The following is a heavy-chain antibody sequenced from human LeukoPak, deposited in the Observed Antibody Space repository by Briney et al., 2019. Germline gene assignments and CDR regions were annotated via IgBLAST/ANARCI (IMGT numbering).Heavy chain of an antibody. D-gene: IGHD1-26*01. CDR3: ATYIPASRWDSCSVDV. J-gene: IGHJ6*04. V-gene: IGHV4-39*01. Sequence: LSETLSLTCTVSGGSIRSNNYCWGWIRQPPGRGLEWIGTLYYSGSTYYNPSLKSRLTISVDTSKNQFSLKLSSVTAADTAVYYCATYIPASRWDSCSVDVWGKGTTVTVSS. CDR2: LYYSGST. CDR1: GGSIRSNNYC.